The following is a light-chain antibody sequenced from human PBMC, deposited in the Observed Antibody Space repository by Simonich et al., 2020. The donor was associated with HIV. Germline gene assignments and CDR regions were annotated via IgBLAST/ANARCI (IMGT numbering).Light chain of an antibody. CDR1: SGSFASNY. Sequence: FMLTQPHSVSESPGKTVTISCTRSSGSFASNYVQWYQQRPGSSPTTVIYDDNQRPSGVPDRFSGSIDSSSNSASLTISGLKTEDEADYYCQSYDSSNHWVFGGGTKVTVL. J-gene: IGLJ3*02. CDR3: QSYDSSNHWV. V-gene: IGLV6-57*01. CDR2: DDN.